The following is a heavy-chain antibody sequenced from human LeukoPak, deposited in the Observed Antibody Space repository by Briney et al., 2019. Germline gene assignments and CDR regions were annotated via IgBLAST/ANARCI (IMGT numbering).Heavy chain of an antibody. CDR1: GLTFSSYA. D-gene: IGHD4-23*01. CDR2: ISGSGGNST. CDR3: AKDRDYGGAPLYFDY. J-gene: IGHJ4*02. Sequence: PGGSLRLSCVVSGLTFSSYAMSWVRQAPGKGLEWVSAISGSGGNSTYYADSVKGRFTISRDNSKNTLYLQMNGLRAEDTAVYYCAKDRDYGGAPLYFDYWGQGTLVTVSS. V-gene: IGHV3-23*01.